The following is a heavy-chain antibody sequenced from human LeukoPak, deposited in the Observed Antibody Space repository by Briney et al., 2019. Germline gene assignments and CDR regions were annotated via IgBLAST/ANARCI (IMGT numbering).Heavy chain of an antibody. CDR1: GFTFSSSE. J-gene: IGHJ4*02. CDR2: ISSGGTTI. D-gene: IGHD3-16*01. CDR3: ASQPYGRFGY. V-gene: IGHV3-48*03. Sequence: SGGSLRLSCAASGFTFSSSEMNWVRQAPGKGLEWVSYISSGGTTIYYADSVKGRFTISRDNAKNSLYLQTNSLRAEDTAVYYCASQPYGRFGYWGQGTLVTVSS.